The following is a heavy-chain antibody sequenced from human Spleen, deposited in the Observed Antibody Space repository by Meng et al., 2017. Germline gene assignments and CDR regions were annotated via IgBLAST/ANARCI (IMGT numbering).Heavy chain of an antibody. CDR1: GGSISSYY. CDR3: ARVLMVGPAPYFDY. CDR2: TYYSGST. D-gene: IGHD2-21*02. J-gene: IGHJ4*02. Sequence: SETLSLTCPVSGGSISSYYWSWIRQPPGKGLEWIGYTYYSGSTNYNPTLKSRVTIFLDTSKNQFSLKLSSVTAADTAVYHCARVLMVGPAPYFDYWGQGALVTVSS. V-gene: IGHV4-59*01.